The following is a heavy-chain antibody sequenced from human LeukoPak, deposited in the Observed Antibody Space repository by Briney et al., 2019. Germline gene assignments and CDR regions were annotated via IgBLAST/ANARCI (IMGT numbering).Heavy chain of an antibody. CDR3: ARVVMKAFYYYYMDV. J-gene: IGHJ6*03. D-gene: IGHD2-21*01. Sequence: ASVKVSCKASGGTFSSYAISWARQAPGQGLEWMGWMNPTSGDTGYAQKFQGRVTMTRSMSRNTAYMELSRLRSEDTAVYFCARVVMKAFYYYYMDVWGKGTTIIISS. V-gene: IGHV1-8*02. CDR1: GGTFSSYA. CDR2: MNPTSGDT.